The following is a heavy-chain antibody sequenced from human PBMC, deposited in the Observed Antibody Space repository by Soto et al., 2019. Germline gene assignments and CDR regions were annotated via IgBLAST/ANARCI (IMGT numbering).Heavy chain of an antibody. J-gene: IGHJ6*02. CDR1: EVTVSSNY. CDR2: IDTAGRA. D-gene: IGHD3-3*01. V-gene: IGHV3-53*01. CDR3: ARGATYYDFWSGHYTSYTCYGMDV. Sequence: EVQLVESGGGLIQPGGSLRVSCAASEVTVSSNYMTWVRQAPGKGLEWVSVIDTAGRANYAESVKGRFTNSRDKCKNTLYLQMNSLSVEDTAVYYCARGATYYDFWSGHYTSYTCYGMDVWGQGTTVTVS.